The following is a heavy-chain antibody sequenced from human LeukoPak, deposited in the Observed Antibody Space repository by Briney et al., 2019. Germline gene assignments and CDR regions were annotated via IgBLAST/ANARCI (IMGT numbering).Heavy chain of an antibody. Sequence: GGSLKISCKGSGCSFTSYWIGWVRQMPGKGLEWMGIIYPGDSDTRYSPSFQGQVTISADKSISTAYLQWSSLKASNTAMYYCARSEGFQDCSSTSCYWNYWGQGTLVTVSS. D-gene: IGHD2-2*01. CDR2: IYPGDSDT. CDR1: GCSFTSYW. CDR3: ARSEGFQDCSSTSCYWNY. V-gene: IGHV5-51*01. J-gene: IGHJ4*02.